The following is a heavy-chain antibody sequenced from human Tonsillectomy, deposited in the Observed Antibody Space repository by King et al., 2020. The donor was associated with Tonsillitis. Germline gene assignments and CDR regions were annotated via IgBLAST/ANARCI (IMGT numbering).Heavy chain of an antibody. CDR1: GFTFDDYG. D-gene: IGHD3-16*01. CDR3: ARHSNMDSRLGNTYDI. J-gene: IGHJ3*02. CDR2: INWSGGTR. Sequence: QLVQSGGGVVRPGGSLRLSCEASGFTFDDYGMTWVRQAPGKGLEWVSSINWSGGTRDYADSVKGRFTVSRDNAKNSLYLQMNSLRAEDTAFYHCARHSNMDSRLGNTYDIWGQGTMVTVSS. V-gene: IGHV3-20*01.